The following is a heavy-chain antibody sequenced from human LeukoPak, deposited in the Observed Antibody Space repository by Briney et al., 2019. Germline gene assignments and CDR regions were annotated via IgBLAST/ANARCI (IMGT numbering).Heavy chain of an antibody. CDR3: AKEGGYSGSYSDAFDI. D-gene: IGHD1-26*01. Sequence: GGSLRLSCAASGFTFSSYSMNWVRQAPRKGLEWVSSISSSSSYIYYADSVKGRFTISRDNAKNSLYLQMNSLRAEDTAVYYCAKEGGYSGSYSDAFDIWGQGTMVTVSS. CDR2: ISSSSSYI. V-gene: IGHV3-21*01. J-gene: IGHJ3*02. CDR1: GFTFSSYS.